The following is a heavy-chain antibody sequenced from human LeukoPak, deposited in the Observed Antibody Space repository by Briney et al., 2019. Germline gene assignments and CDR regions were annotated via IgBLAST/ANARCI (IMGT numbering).Heavy chain of an antibody. D-gene: IGHD6-19*01. CDR1: GGTFSSYA. CDR3: ARDRDSSGWYGGNNWFDP. J-gene: IGHJ5*02. V-gene: IGHV1-69*04. CDR2: IIPILGIA. Sequence: SGKVSCKASGGTFSSYAISWVRQAPGQGLEWMGRIIPILGIANYAQKFQGRVTITADKSTGTAYMELSSLRSEDTAVYYCARDRDSSGWYGGNNWFDPWGQGTLVTVSS.